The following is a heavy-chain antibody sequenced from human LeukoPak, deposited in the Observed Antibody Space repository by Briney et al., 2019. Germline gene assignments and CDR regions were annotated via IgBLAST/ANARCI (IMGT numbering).Heavy chain of an antibody. CDR1: GYTLTELS. CDR3: ATDQGPRYYDFWSGYYY. V-gene: IGHV1-24*01. J-gene: IGHJ4*02. Sequence: ASVKVSCKVSGYTLTELSMHWVRQAPGKGLEWMGGFDPEDGETIYAQKFQGRVTMAEDTSTDTAYTELSSLRSEDTAVYYCATDQGPRYYDFWSGYYYWGQGTLVTVSS. CDR2: FDPEDGET. D-gene: IGHD3-3*01.